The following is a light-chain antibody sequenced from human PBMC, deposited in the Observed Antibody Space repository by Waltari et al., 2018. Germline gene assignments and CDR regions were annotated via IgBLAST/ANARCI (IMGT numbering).Light chain of an antibody. V-gene: IGKV4-1*01. Sequence: DFVMTQSPDSLGVSLGERATINCRPSQNLLYSSDNKNSLAWYQPKPGQPPKLLISWASTREAGVPNRFSGSGSGTGFTLTISSLQAEDVAVYYCQQYYSTMYTFGQGTKLEIK. J-gene: IGKJ2*01. CDR1: QNLLYSSDNKNS. CDR2: WAS. CDR3: QQYYSTMYT.